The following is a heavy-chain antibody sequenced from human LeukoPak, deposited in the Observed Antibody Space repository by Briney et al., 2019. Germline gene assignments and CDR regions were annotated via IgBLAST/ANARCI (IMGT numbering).Heavy chain of an antibody. D-gene: IGHD4-23*01. J-gene: IGHJ4*02. CDR3: ARGAYGGNSRNYFDY. Sequence: PGGSLRLSCAASGFTFSSYGMHWVRQAPGKGLEWVAFIRYDGSNKYYADSVKGRFTISRDNSKNTLYLQMNSLRAEDTAVYYCARGAYGGNSRNYFDYWGQGTLVTVSS. CDR2: IRYDGSNK. V-gene: IGHV3-30*02. CDR1: GFTFSSYG.